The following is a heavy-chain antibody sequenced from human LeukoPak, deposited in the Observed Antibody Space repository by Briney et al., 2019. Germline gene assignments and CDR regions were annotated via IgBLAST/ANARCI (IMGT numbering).Heavy chain of an antibody. CDR1: GGSISSYY. J-gene: IGHJ6*03. D-gene: IGHD1-7*01. CDR2: IYYSGST. V-gene: IGHV4-59*01. Sequence: SETLSLTCTVSGGSISSYYWSWIRLPPGKGLEWIGYIYYSGSTNYNPSLKSRVTISVDTSKNQFSLKLSSVTAADTAVYYCARGPRYNWNYGWYMDVWGKGTTVTVSS. CDR3: ARGPRYNWNYGWYMDV.